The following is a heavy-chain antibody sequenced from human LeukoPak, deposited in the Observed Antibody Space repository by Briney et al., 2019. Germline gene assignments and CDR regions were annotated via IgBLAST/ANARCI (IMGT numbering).Heavy chain of an antibody. J-gene: IGHJ6*03. Sequence: PGGSLRLSRAASGFTFSSHWMSWVRQAPGKGLEWVANIKKDGSEKYYVDAVKGRFTISRDNAKNSLFLQMNSLRAEDTAVYYCARVLRYCSGGNCYSGGLGYMDVWGKGTTVTISS. D-gene: IGHD2-15*01. V-gene: IGHV3-7*03. CDR1: GFTFSSHW. CDR3: ARVLRYCSGGNCYSGGLGYMDV. CDR2: IKKDGSEK.